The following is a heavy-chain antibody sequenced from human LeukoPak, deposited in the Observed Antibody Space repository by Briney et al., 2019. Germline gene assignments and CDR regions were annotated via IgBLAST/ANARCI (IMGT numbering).Heavy chain of an antibody. J-gene: IGHJ3*01. Sequence: GGSLRLSCAASGFTFSSYVMSWVRQAPGKGLGWVSSVTGSDGSTYYADPVKGRFTISRDNSKNTLYPQMNSLRAEDTAVYYCAAQWLLHGAFDFWGQGTTVTVSS. CDR3: AAQWLLHGAFDF. CDR1: GFTFSSYV. V-gene: IGHV3-23*01. CDR2: VTGSDGST. D-gene: IGHD6-19*01.